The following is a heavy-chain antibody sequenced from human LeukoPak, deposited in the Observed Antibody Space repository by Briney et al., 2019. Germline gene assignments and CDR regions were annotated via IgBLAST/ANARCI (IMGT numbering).Heavy chain of an antibody. CDR1: GYTFTNYH. CDR3: ARSPHILTGENFDF. Sequence: ASVKVSCKASGYTFTNYHISWVRQAPGQGLEWMGWINPNSGGTNYAQKFYVRVTMTRDTSITTAYMELSRLRSDDTAVFYCARSPHILTGENFDFWGQGTLVTVSS. J-gene: IGHJ4*02. V-gene: IGHV1-2*02. CDR2: INPNSGGT. D-gene: IGHD3-9*01.